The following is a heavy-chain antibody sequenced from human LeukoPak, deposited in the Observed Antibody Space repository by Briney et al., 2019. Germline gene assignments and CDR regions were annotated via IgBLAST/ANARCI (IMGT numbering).Heavy chain of an antibody. V-gene: IGHV3-23*01. CDR2: ISGTGSST. CDR3: AKASVAIPQYCNS. CDR1: GFTFGNYA. Sequence: GGSLRLSCEASGFTFGNYAMNWVRQAPGKGLEWVSTISGTGSSTYYADSAKGRFTISRDNSKDTLFLQLNSLTAPDTAMYFCAKASVAIPQYCNSWGQGTLVTVSS. J-gene: IGHJ5*02. D-gene: IGHD2-2*02.